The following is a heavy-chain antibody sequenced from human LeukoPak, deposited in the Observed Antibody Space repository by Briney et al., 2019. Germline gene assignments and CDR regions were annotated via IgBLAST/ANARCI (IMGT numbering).Heavy chain of an antibody. CDR1: GHPISSYH. Sequence: SETLSLTCTVPGHPISSYHWSWVRQPPGKGLEWIGYMYYSGRGGRTNYNPSLRSRVTISGDTSKNQFSLKLTSVTAADAAVYYCEETIKRDYGDTNLDYWGQGTLVTVSS. CDR2: MYYSGRGGRT. D-gene: IGHD4/OR15-4a*01. CDR3: EETIKRDYGDTNLDY. V-gene: IGHV4-59*01. J-gene: IGHJ4*02.